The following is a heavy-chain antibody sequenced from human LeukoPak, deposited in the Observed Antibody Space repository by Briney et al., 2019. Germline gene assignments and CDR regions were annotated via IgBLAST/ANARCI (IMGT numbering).Heavy chain of an antibody. CDR3: ARDGWIKLWLGSFDY. CDR2: ISYDGSNK. D-gene: IGHD5-18*01. V-gene: IGHV3-30*04. CDR1: GFTFSSYA. Sequence: GGSLRLSCAASGFTFSSYAMHWVRQAPGKGLEWVAVISYDGSNKYYADSVKGRFTISRDNSKNTLYLQMNSLRAEDTAVYYCARDGWIKLWLGSFDYWGQGTLVTVSS. J-gene: IGHJ4*02.